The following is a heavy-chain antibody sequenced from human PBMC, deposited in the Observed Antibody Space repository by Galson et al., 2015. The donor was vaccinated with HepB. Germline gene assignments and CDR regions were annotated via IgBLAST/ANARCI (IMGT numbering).Heavy chain of an antibody. CDR3: AKAGYDGSCYGFSDH. CDR2: ISTSGDRS. J-gene: IGHJ4*02. Sequence: SLRLSCASSGFPFRNSAMPWVRQVPGKGLEWVAGISTSGDRSYYPDSVRGRFTMSRDNSKNAVYLQMNSLRAEDTAVYYCAKAGYDGSCYGFSDHWGQGTLVIVTS. CDR1: GFPFRNSA. V-gene: IGHV3-23*01. D-gene: IGHD2-2*01.